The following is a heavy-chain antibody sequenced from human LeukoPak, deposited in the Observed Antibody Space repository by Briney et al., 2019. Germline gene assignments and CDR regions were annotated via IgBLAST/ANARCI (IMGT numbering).Heavy chain of an antibody. CDR1: GYTFTTYY. CDR3: ARPAPTGVDAFDI. D-gene: IGHD6-25*01. V-gene: IGHV1-46*01. J-gene: IGHJ3*02. CDR2: INPSGGST. Sequence: VASVKVSCKASGYTFTTYYMHWVRQAPGQGLEWMGIINPSGGSTSYAQKFQGRVTVTRDTSTGTVYMELSSLRSEDTAVYYCARPAPTGVDAFDIWGQGTMVTVSS.